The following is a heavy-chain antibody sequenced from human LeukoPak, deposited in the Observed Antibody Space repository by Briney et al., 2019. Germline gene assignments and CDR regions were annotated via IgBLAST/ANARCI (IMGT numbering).Heavy chain of an antibody. D-gene: IGHD6-6*01. CDR1: GYTFTGFY. J-gene: IGHJ4*02. V-gene: IGHV1-2*02. CDR2: INPKSGGT. Sequence: ASVKVSCKASGYTFTGFYMHWVRRASGQGLEWMGWINPKSGGTNYEQKFQGRVTMTRDTSISTAYMELSRLRSDDTAVYYCARDKGTSYLSSFDYWGQGTLVTVSS. CDR3: ARDKGTSYLSSFDY.